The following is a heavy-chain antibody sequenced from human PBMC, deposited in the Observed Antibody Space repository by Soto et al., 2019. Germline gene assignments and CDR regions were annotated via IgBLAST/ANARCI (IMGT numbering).Heavy chain of an antibody. Sequence: QVQLVESGGGVVQPGTALRLSCITSGFTFRNYAFHWVRQSPGKGLEWVAVIWYDGSNRNYVESVKGRFTISKDNSKSTLYLQMNSLRAEDTAVYYCARDGIEYSGYDIDYWGQGTLVTVSS. CDR3: ARDGIEYSGYDIDY. J-gene: IGHJ4*02. CDR1: GFTFRNYA. V-gene: IGHV3-33*01. D-gene: IGHD5-12*01. CDR2: IWYDGSNR.